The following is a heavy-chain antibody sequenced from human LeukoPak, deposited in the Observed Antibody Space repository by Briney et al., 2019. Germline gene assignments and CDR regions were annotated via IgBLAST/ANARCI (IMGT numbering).Heavy chain of an antibody. D-gene: IGHD5-12*01. CDR3: ARHSGYDDLFDY. J-gene: IGHJ4*02. CDR2: IYHSGST. V-gene: IGHV4-30-2*01. Sequence: SWIRQPPGKGLEWIGYIYHSGSTYYNPSLKSRVTISVDRSKNQFSLKLSSVTAADTAVYYCARHSGYDDLFDYWGQGTLVTVSS.